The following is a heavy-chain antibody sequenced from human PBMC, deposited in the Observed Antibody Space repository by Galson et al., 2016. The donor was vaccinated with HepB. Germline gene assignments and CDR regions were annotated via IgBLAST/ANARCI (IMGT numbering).Heavy chain of an antibody. CDR3: TRDKVGYFDRLYQDYGMDV. CDR1: GFIFSNAW. J-gene: IGHJ6*04. CDR2: IKNKTEGGTT. V-gene: IGHV3-15*01. D-gene: IGHD3-9*01. Sequence: SLRLSCAGSGFIFSNAWMTWVRQAPGKGLEWVGRIKNKTEGGTTDYVAPVKGRFTISRDDSRNTMYLQMNSLKDEDTAVYFCTRDKVGYFDRLYQDYGMDVWGKGTTVIVSS.